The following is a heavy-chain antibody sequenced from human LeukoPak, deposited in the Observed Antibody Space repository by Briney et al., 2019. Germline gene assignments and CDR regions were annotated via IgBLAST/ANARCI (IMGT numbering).Heavy chain of an antibody. CDR1: GGSISSGSYY. V-gene: IGHV4-61*02. D-gene: IGHD4-17*01. Sequence: SQTLSLTCTVSGGSISSGSYYWSWIRQPAGKGLEWIGRIYTSGSTNYNPSLKSRVTISVDTSKNQFSLKLSSVTAADTAVYYCARGDYGDSTWGQGTLVTVSS. CDR2: IYTSGST. J-gene: IGHJ4*02. CDR3: ARGDYGDST.